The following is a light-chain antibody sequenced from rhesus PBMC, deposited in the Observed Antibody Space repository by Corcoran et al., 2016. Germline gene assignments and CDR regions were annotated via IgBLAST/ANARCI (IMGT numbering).Light chain of an antibody. V-gene: IGKV1-22*01. CDR2: KES. Sequence: DIQMTQSPSSLSASVGDTVTITCRASQSISSWLDWYQQKPGKAPQHLLYKESSLQKGVPSRFSGSGAGTDFTLTISSLQPEDFATYYCLQYSSSPLTFGGGTKVELK. J-gene: IGKJ4*01. CDR1: QSISSW. CDR3: LQYSSSPLT.